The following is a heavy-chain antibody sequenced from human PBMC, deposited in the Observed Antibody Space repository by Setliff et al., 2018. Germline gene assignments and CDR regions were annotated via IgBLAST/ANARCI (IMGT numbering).Heavy chain of an antibody. CDR3: VRDRWKVVVNSGDDAFDL. CDR2: IKEDGSEK. D-gene: IGHD2-15*01. J-gene: IGHJ3*01. V-gene: IGHV3-7*01. CDR1: RFTFSNYW. Sequence: GGSLRLSCAASRFTFSNYWMSWVRQAPGKGLEWVANIKEDGSEKYYVDSVKGRFTISGDNAKNSLDLQMDSLRAEDTAVYYCVRDRWKVVVNSGDDAFDLWGQGTMVTVSS.